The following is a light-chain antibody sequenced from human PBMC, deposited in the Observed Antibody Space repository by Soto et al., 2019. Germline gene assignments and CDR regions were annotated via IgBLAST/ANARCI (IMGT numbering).Light chain of an antibody. Sequence: EIVLTQSPGTLSLSPGEGATLSCRASQTVDSTYLAWYQQKPGQAPRLLIYGVSSRATGIPDRFSGSGSGTGFTLTISRLEPEDFAVYYCQQYGSSPWTFGQGTKVEIK. CDR1: QTVDSTY. J-gene: IGKJ1*01. CDR2: GVS. V-gene: IGKV3-20*01. CDR3: QQYGSSPWT.